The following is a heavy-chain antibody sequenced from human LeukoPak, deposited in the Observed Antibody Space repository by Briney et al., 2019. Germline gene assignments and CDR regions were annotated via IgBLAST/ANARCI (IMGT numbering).Heavy chain of an antibody. CDR3: ARASRDGTENWLDP. D-gene: IGHD5-24*01. Sequence: GTSLRLSCAASGFTFSSYAMHWVRQAPGKGLEWVAVISFDGGNQFYADSLKGRFTISRDNSKNMLYLQVNSLRTEDTAVYYCARASRDGTENWLDPWGQGTLVTVSS. CDR2: ISFDGGNQ. J-gene: IGHJ5*02. CDR1: GFTFSSYA. V-gene: IGHV3-30-3*01.